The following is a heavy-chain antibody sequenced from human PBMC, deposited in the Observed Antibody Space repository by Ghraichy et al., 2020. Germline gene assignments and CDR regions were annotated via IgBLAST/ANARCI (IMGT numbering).Heavy chain of an antibody. CDR1: GVTFSSDA. Sequence: GESLNISCTASGVTFSSDAMTWVRQAPGRGLEWVSSITLFGTYYAESVEGRFTISRDNSRNTLHLQMNSLRVDDTAVYYCATQEKGDILTGYVSLPSWGQGTLVAVSS. CDR3: ATQEKGDILTGYVSLPS. J-gene: IGHJ4*02. CDR2: ITLFGT. V-gene: IGHV3-23*01. D-gene: IGHD3-9*01.